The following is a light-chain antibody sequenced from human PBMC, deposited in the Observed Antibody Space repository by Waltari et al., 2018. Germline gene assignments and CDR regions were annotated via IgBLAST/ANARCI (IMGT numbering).Light chain of an antibody. CDR2: DVS. J-gene: IGLJ2*01. Sequence: QSALTQPASVSGSPGQSITISCTGTSSAVGGYNYVSWYQQHPGKAHKLMIYDVSNRPSGVSNRFSGSKAGNTASLTISGLQAEDEADYYCSSYTTSSTLEFGGGTKLTVL. V-gene: IGLV2-14*03. CDR1: SSAVGGYNY. CDR3: SSYTTSSTLE.